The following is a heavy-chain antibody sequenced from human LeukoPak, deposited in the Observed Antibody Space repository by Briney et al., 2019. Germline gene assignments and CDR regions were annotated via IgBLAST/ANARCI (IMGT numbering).Heavy chain of an antibody. CDR1: GFTFNNAW. CDR2: IKSKNVGGTT. CDR3: TSHAAFDP. V-gene: IGHV3-15*01. Sequence: GGSLRLSCAASGFTFNNAWMNWVRQAPGKGLEWVGRIKSKNVGGTTDYAAPVKGRFTISRDDSKNTVYLQMNSLRIEDTAVYYCTSHAAFDPWGQGTLVTVSS. J-gene: IGHJ5*02.